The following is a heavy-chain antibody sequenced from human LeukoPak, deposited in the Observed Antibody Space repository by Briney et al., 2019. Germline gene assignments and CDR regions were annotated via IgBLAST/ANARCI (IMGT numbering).Heavy chain of an antibody. CDR3: ARLSVATETNY. CDR1: GYTFTDYY. D-gene: IGHD6-19*01. J-gene: IGHJ4*02. Sequence: GASVKVSCKASGYTFTDYYLHWVRQAPGQGLKWMGRINPNSGDTNYAQKFQGRVAMTRDTSVTTVYMEVSRLTSDDTAVYYCARLSVATETNYWGQGTLVTVSS. V-gene: IGHV1-2*02. CDR2: INPNSGDT.